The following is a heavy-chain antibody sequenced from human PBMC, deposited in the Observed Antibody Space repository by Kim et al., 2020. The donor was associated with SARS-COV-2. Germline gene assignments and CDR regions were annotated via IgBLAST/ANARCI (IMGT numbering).Heavy chain of an antibody. CDR2: ISRSGSTI. J-gene: IGHJ4*02. Sequence: GSLRLSCVASGFIFSDSYMSWMRQTPEKGLEWVSYISRSGSTIHYTDSVKGRFTISRDNAKNSLYLQLSSLSAEDTAVYYCARARWGSGSYFFDYWGQGTLVTVSS. D-gene: IGHD3-10*01. CDR3: ARARWGSGSYFFDY. V-gene: IGHV3-11*04. CDR1: GFIFSDSY.